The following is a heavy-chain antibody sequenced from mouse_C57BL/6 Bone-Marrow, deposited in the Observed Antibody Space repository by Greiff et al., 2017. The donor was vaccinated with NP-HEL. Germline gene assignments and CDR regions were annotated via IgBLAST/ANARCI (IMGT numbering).Heavy chain of an antibody. CDR1: GYTFTSYT. Sequence: QVQLQQSGAELARPGASVKMSCKASGYTFTSYTMHWVKQRPGQGLEWIGYINPSSGYTKYKQKFKDKATLTADKSSSTAYMQLSSLTSEDSAVYYCARTNWDVGFAYWGQGTLVTVSA. D-gene: IGHD4-1*01. V-gene: IGHV1-4*01. CDR2: INPSSGYT. CDR3: ARTNWDVGFAY. J-gene: IGHJ3*01.